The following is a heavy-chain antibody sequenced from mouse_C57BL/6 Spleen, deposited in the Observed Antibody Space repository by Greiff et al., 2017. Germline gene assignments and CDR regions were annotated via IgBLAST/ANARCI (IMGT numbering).Heavy chain of an antibody. Sequence: VQLKESGPGLVAPSQSLSITCTVSGFSLTSYAISWVRQPPGKGLEWLGVIWTGGGTNYNSALKSRLSISKDNSKSQVFLKMNSLQTDDTARYYCARNYYGSSYYAMDYWGQGTSVTVSS. CDR1: GFSLTSYA. CDR2: IWTGGGT. J-gene: IGHJ4*01. V-gene: IGHV2-9-1*01. CDR3: ARNYYGSSYYAMDY. D-gene: IGHD1-1*01.